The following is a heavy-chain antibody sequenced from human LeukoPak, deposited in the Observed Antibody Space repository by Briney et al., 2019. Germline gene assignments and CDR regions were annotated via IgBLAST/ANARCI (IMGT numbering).Heavy chain of an antibody. J-gene: IGHJ6*03. Sequence: SETLSLTCSVSGGSVSSGSFYWSWIRQPPGQGLEWIGYIYYSGSTSYNPSLKSRVTISVDTSKNQFSLKLSSVTAADTAVYFCARRSSEGYYYYYMDVWGKGTTVTVSS. CDR1: GGSVSSGSFY. CDR2: IYYSGST. CDR3: ARRSSEGYYYYYMDV. D-gene: IGHD3-10*01. V-gene: IGHV4-61*01.